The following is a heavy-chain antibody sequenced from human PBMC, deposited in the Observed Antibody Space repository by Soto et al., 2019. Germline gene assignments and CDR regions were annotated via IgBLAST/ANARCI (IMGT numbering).Heavy chain of an antibody. V-gene: IGHV5-51*01. CDR3: ARLAPTAQQFASTSRFDP. D-gene: IGHD6-13*01. CDR2: IYPGDSDT. CDR1: GYSFTSYW. J-gene: IGHJ5*02. Sequence: GESLKISCKGSGYSFTSYWIGWVRQMPGKGLEWMGIIYPGDSDTRYSPSFQGQVTISADKSISTAYLQWSSLKASDTAMYYCARLAPTAQQFASTSRFDPWGQGTLVTVSS.